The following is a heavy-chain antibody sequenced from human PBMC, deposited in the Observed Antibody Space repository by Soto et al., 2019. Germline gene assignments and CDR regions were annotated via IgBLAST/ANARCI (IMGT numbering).Heavy chain of an antibody. CDR1: GGSFSGYY. CDR3: ARKRAMDV. J-gene: IGHJ6*02. V-gene: IGHV4-34*01. Sequence: QVQLQQWGAGLLKPSETLSLTCAVYGGSFSGYYWSWIRQPPGKGLEWIGEINHSGSTNYNPSLKSRVTISVDTSKNQFSLKLSSVTAADTAVYYCARKRAMDVWGLGTTVTVSS. CDR2: INHSGST.